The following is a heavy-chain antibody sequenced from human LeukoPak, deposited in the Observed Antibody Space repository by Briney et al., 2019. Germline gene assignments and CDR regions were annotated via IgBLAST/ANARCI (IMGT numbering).Heavy chain of an antibody. Sequence: SETLSLTCTVSGGSITNYYWSWIRQPPGKGLEWIGYIHYSGSTKYKSSLKSRVTISVDTSKNQFSLKLNSVTAADTAVYYCARLSYYYGSGSYGAFDIWGQGTMVTVSS. CDR3: ARLSYYYGSGSYGAFDI. V-gene: IGHV4-59*01. D-gene: IGHD3-10*01. J-gene: IGHJ3*02. CDR2: IHYSGST. CDR1: GGSITNYY.